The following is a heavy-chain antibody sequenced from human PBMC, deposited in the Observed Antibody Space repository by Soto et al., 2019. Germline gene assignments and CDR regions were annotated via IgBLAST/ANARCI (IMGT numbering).Heavy chain of an antibody. D-gene: IGHD6-6*01. CDR2: IIPIFGTA. J-gene: IGHJ6*01. Sequence: GASVKVSCKASGGTFSSYAISWVRQAPGQGLEWMGGIIPIFGTANYAQKFQGRVTITADESTSTAYMELSSLRSEDTAVYYCARDDLASRLVRGYYYYYSMDVWGQGTTVTVSS. V-gene: IGHV1-69*13. CDR3: ARDDLASRLVRGYYYYYSMDV. CDR1: GGTFSSYA.